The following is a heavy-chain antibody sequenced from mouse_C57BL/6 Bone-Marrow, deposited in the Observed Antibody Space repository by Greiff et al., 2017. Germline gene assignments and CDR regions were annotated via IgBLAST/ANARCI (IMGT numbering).Heavy chain of an antibody. CDR2: INPNNGGS. CDR1: GYTFTDYY. Sequence: VQLQQSGPELVKPGASVKISCKASGYTFTDYYMNWVQQSHGKSLEWIGDINPNNGGSSYNQKFKGKATLTVDKSSSTAYMELRSLTSEDSAVYYCARGGTVAPFAYWGQGTLVTVSA. J-gene: IGHJ3*01. CDR3: ARGGTVAPFAY. D-gene: IGHD1-1*01. V-gene: IGHV1-26*01.